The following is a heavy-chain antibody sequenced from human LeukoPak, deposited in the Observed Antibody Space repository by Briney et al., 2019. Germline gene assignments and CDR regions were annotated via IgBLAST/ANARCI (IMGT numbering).Heavy chain of an antibody. J-gene: IGHJ4*02. CDR1: GGSISSNY. Sequence: PSETLSLTCTVSGGSISSNYWSWIRQPPGKGLEWIGEINHSGSTNYNPSLKSRVTISVDTSKNQFSLKLSSVTAADTAVYYCARFGSGWYYFDHWGQGTLVTVSS. V-gene: IGHV4-34*01. CDR2: INHSGST. CDR3: ARFGSGWYYFDH. D-gene: IGHD6-19*01.